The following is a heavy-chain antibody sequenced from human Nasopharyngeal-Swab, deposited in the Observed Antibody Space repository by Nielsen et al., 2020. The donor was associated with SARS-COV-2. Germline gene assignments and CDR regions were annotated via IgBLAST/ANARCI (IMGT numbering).Heavy chain of an antibody. CDR3: ASGMVVTKRYFDL. V-gene: IGHV3-21*06. D-gene: IGHD4-23*01. CDR1: GFTFSSYS. J-gene: IGHJ2*01. CDR2: ISSSSSYI. Sequence: GESLKISCAASGFTFSSYSMNWVRQAPGKGLEWVSSISSSSSYIYYADSVKGRFTMSRDNARNSLYLQMNSLSDEDTAVYYCASGMVVTKRYFDLWGRGTLVTVST.